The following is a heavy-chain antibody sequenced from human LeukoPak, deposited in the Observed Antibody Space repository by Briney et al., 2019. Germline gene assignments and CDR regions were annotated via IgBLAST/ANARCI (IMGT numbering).Heavy chain of an antibody. D-gene: IGHD3-10*01. J-gene: IGHJ6*04. Sequence: DSVKGRFTISRDNAKNSLYLQMNSLRAEDTAVYYCARDPPPAWFGESSYYYYGVDVWGKGTTVTVSS. V-gene: IGHV3-7*01. CDR3: ARDPPPAWFGESSYYYYGVDV.